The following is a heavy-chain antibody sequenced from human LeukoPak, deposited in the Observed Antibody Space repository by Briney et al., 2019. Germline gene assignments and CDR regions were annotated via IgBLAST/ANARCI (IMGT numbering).Heavy chain of an antibody. D-gene: IGHD2-15*01. CDR1: GGSFSGYY. V-gene: IGHV4-34*01. CDR3: ARGSLISGYCSGGSCFGYYYYYGMDV. Sequence: PSETLSLTCAVYGGSFSGYYWSWIRQPPEKGLEWIGEINHSGSTNYNPSLKSRVTISVDTSKNQFSLKLSSVTAADTAVYYCARGSLISGYCSGGSCFGYYYYYGMDVWGQGTTVTVSS. CDR2: INHSGST. J-gene: IGHJ6*02.